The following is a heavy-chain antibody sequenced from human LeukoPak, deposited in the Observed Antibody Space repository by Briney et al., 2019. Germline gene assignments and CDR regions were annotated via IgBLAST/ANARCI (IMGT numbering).Heavy chain of an antibody. CDR1: GFTFSGSA. CDR3: TLDQYYYDSSGQDY. D-gene: IGHD3-22*01. Sequence: GGSLRLSCAASGFTFSGSAMHWVRQASGKGLEWASRIRSKANSYATAYAASVKGRFTISRDDSKNTAYLQMNSLKTEDTAVYYCTLDQYYYDSSGQDYWGQGTLVTVSS. CDR2: IRSKANSYAT. J-gene: IGHJ4*02. V-gene: IGHV3-73*01.